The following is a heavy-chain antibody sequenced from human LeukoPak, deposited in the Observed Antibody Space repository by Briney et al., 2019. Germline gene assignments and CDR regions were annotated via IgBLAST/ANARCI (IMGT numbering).Heavy chain of an antibody. Sequence: SETLSLTCTVSGGSVSSGTFYWSWIRQPPGKGLEWIGYIYYSGSTNYNPSLKSRVTISVDTSKNQFSLKLSSVTAADTAVYYCARYGGNPSYDYWGQGTLVTVS. V-gene: IGHV4-61*01. CDR2: IYYSGST. CDR1: GGSVSSGTFY. D-gene: IGHD4-23*01. J-gene: IGHJ4*02. CDR3: ARYGGNPSYDY.